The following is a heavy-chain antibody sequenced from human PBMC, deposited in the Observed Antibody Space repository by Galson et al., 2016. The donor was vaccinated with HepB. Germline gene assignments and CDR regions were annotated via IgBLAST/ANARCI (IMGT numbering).Heavy chain of an antibody. V-gene: IGHV3-23*01. CDR1: GFTFSNYA. J-gene: IGHJ4*02. CDR2: ISGSGGSP. CDR3: TTWPSHPSDY. Sequence: SLRLSCAASGFTFSNYAMSWVRQAPGKGLEWVSAISGSGGSPYYADSVGGRFSIYRDNSRDTLYLQMDSLTAEDSAIYYCTTWPSHPSDYRGQGTRVTVSS.